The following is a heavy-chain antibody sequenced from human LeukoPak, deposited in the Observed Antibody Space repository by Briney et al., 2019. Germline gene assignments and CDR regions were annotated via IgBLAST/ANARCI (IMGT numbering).Heavy chain of an antibody. CDR2: INPNSGGT. CDR3: ARGLDCGGDCYHNWFDP. CDR1: GYTFTGYY. V-gene: IGHV1-2*06. J-gene: IGHJ5*02. Sequence: GASVKVSCKAPGYTFTGYYMHWVRQAPGQGLEWMGRINPNSGGTNYAQKFQGRVTMTRDTSISTAYMELSRLRSDDTAVYYCARGLDCGGDCYHNWFDPWGQGTLVTVSS. D-gene: IGHD2-21*02.